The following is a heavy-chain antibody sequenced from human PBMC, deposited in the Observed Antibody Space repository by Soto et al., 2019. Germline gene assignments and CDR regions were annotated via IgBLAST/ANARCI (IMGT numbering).Heavy chain of an antibody. CDR1: GFSLSTTGVG. CDR2: IYWDNDK. J-gene: IGHJ4*02. D-gene: IGHD3-10*01. Sequence: QITLKESGPPLVKPTQTLTLTCSFSGFSLSTTGVGVGWIRQSPGKALEWLAIIYWDNDKRYSPSLKSRVTIPKDTSKNQVVLTVTNMHPVDTGTYYCARSLWFGELHWGQGALVTVSS. CDR3: ARSLWFGELH. V-gene: IGHV2-5*02.